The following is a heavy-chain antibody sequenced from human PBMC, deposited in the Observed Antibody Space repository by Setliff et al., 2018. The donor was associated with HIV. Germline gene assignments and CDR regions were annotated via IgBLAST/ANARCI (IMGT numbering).Heavy chain of an antibody. Sequence: KPSETLSLTCSVSGYFISNGYYWGWIRQPPGKGLEWVATIYQTGNTYYSPSLKSRVTVSMDMSRNQFSVKLNSATAADTAVYYCARQAWHYDRDGYFIDYWGQGRLVTVSS. V-gene: IGHV4-38-2*02. J-gene: IGHJ4*02. CDR2: IYQTGNT. CDR1: GYFISNGYY. CDR3: ARQAWHYDRDGYFIDY. D-gene: IGHD3-22*01.